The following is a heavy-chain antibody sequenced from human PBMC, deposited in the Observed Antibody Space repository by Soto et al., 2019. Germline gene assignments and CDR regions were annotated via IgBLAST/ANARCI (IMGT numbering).Heavy chain of an antibody. D-gene: IGHD1-7*01. CDR3: AKAGDWNYVYDF. CDR1: GFTFTHYR. CDR2: VNSDGSST. J-gene: IGHJ4*02. Sequence: LRLSCAASGFTFTHYRIHWVRQAPGKGLVWVSRVNSDGSSTNYADAVKGRFTISRDNSKNMAYLQMNNLTVEDTGVYYCAKAGDWNYVYDFWGQGTLVTVSS. V-gene: IGHV3-74*01.